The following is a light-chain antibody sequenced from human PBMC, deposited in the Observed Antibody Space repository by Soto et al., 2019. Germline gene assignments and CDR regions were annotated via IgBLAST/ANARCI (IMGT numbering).Light chain of an antibody. J-gene: IGLJ1*01. CDR3: SSYARNSPRV. Sequence: SAPTQPAPRPWAPGQSITISPPGNSSDVGGYNYVSWYQQHPGKAPKLMIYDVSYRPSGVSNRFSGSKSGNTASLTISGLQAEDEADYYCSSYARNSPRVFGTGTTVTVL. CDR1: SSDVGGYNY. CDR2: DVS. V-gene: IGLV2-14*03.